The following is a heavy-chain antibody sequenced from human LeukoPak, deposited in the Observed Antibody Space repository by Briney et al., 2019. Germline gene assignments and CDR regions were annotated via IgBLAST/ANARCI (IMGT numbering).Heavy chain of an antibody. V-gene: IGHV4-59*06. J-gene: IGHJ5*02. CDR3: ARSYGSGIFSYWFDP. CDR2: IYYRGTT. D-gene: IGHD3-10*01. CDR1: GGSISSYY. Sequence: SETLSLTCTVSGGSISSYYWSWIRQHPGKDLEWIGYIYYRGTTYYNPSLKSRVTISVDTSKNQFSLKLSSVTAADTAVYYCARSYGSGIFSYWFDPWGQGTLVTVSS.